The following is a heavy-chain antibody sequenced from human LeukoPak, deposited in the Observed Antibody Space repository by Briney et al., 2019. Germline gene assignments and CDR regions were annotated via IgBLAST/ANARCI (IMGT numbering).Heavy chain of an antibody. CDR1: GGTFSSYA. V-gene: IGHV1-69*05. J-gene: IGHJ4*02. CDR2: IIPIFGTA. Sequence: SVKVSCKASGGTFSSYAISWVRQAPGQGLEWMGGIIPIFGTANYAQKFQGRVTITTDESTSTAYMGLSSLRSEDTAVYYCARDSKLFGELSVFFDYWGQGTLVTVSS. D-gene: IGHD3-10*02. CDR3: ARDSKLFGELSVFFDY.